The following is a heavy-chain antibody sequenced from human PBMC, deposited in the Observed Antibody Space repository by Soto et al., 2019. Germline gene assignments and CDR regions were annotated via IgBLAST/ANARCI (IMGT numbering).Heavy chain of an antibody. CDR1: SGSISSSNW. CDR2: IYHSGST. J-gene: IGHJ4*02. CDR3: ARDSGYDYSDYYFDY. Sequence: QVQLQESGPGLVKPSGTLSLTCAVSSGSISSSNWWSWVRQPPGKGLEWIGEIYHSGSTNYNPSLKSRVTISVDKSKNQFSLKLSSVTAADTAVYYCARDSGYDYSDYYFDYWGQGTLVTVSS. D-gene: IGHD5-12*01. V-gene: IGHV4-4*02.